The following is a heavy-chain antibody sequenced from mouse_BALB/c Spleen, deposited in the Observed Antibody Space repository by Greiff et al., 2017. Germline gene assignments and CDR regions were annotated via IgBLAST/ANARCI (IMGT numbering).Heavy chain of an antibody. V-gene: IGHV5-12-2*01. Sequence: EVKVVESGGGLVQPGGSLKLSCAASGFTFSSYTMSWVRQTPEKRLEWVAYISNGGGSTYYPDTVKGRFTISRDNAKNTLYLQMSSLKSEDTAMYYCARLYGSSYYAMDYWGQGTSVTVSS. CDR3: ARLYGSSYYAMDY. CDR2: ISNGGGST. J-gene: IGHJ4*01. D-gene: IGHD1-1*01. CDR1: GFTFSSYT.